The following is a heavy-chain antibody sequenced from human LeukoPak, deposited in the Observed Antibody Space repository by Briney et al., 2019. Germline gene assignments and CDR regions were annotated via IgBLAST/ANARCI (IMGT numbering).Heavy chain of an antibody. CDR2: ISAYNGNT. CDR3: AREEIVVVPRGYYFDC. CDR1: GYTFTSYG. J-gene: IGHJ4*02. V-gene: IGHV1-18*01. Sequence: ASVKVSCKASGYTFTSYGISWVRQAPGQGLEWMGWISAYNGNTNYAQKLQGRVTMTTDTSTSTAYMELRSLRSDDTAVYYCAREEIVVVPRGYYFDCWGQGTLVTVSS. D-gene: IGHD3-22*01.